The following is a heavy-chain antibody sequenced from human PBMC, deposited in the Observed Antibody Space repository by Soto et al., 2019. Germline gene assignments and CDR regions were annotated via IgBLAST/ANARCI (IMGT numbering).Heavy chain of an antibody. Sequence: QVQLVESGGCVVQPGRSLRLTCAASGFIFSGSGMHWFRQAPGKGLEWVALVSNDGIRKYYGDSVKGRFTISRDNAENTLYLQMNSLRAEDTAVYYCARWVGGSMYDNSGKYDSWGQGTMVTVSS. CDR2: VSNDGIRK. D-gene: IGHD3-22*01. V-gene: IGHV3-30*03. J-gene: IGHJ5*01. CDR1: GFIFSGSG. CDR3: ARWVGGSMYDNSGKYDS.